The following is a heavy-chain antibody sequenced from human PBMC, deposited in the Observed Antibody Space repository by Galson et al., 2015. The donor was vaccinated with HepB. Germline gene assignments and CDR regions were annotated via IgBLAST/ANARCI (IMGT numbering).Heavy chain of an antibody. CDR3: ARDRGSSVYDHEWPVPDNWFDP. J-gene: IGHJ5*02. CDR1: GDSVSANSAA. Sequence: CAISGDSVSANSAAWNWIRQSPSRGLEWLGRTYYRSKWYTDYAVSVKSRITINADTSRNQFSLQLNSVTPEDTAVYYCARDRGSSVYDHEWPVPDNWFDPWGQGTLVTGSS. V-gene: IGHV6-1*01. D-gene: IGHD5/OR15-5a*01. CDR2: TYYRSKWYT.